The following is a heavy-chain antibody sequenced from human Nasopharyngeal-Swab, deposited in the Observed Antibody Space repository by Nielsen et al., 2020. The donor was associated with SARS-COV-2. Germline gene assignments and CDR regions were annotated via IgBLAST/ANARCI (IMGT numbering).Heavy chain of an antibody. V-gene: IGHV1-2*06. J-gene: IGHJ5*02. CDR3: ARDQSVGYDRSGPKNWFDP. D-gene: IGHD3-22*01. Sequence: WVRQAPGQGLEWMGRINPNSGDTNYAQKFQGRVTMTRDTSISTAYMELSRLRSDDTAVYYCARDQSVGYDRSGPKNWFDPWGQGTLVTVSS. CDR2: INPNSGDT.